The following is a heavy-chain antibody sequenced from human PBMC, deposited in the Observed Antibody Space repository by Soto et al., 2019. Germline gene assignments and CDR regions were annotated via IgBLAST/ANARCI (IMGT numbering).Heavy chain of an antibody. CDR3: ARTVVTPIDYYYYGMDV. Sequence: GESLKISCKGSGYSFTSYWIGWVRQMPGKGLEWMGIIYPGDSDTRYSPSFQGQVTISADQSISTAYLQWSSLKASDTAMYYCARTVVTPIDYYYYGMDVWGQGTTVTVSS. V-gene: IGHV5-51*01. J-gene: IGHJ6*02. CDR1: GYSFTSYW. CDR2: IYPGDSDT. D-gene: IGHD2-21*02.